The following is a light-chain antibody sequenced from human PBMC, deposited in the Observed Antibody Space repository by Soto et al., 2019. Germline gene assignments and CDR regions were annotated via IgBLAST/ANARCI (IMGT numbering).Light chain of an antibody. J-gene: IGLJ1*01. V-gene: IGLV2-14*01. CDR2: AVS. CDR1: SSDVGLYDY. Sequence: SALTQPASVSGSPGQSITVSCTGTSSDVGLYDYVSWYQQHPGKAPQLMIYAVSNRPSGVSNRFSASKSGNTASLFISGLQAEDEADYYGSSYTSDSSYVFGSGTKVTVX. CDR3: SSYTSDSSYV.